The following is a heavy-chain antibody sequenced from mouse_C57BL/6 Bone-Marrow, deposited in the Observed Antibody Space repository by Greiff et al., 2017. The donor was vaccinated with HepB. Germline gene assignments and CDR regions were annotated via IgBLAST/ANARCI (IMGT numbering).Heavy chain of an antibody. CDR2: ISSGGSYT. D-gene: IGHD2-4*01. V-gene: IGHV5-6*01. Sequence: EVKLMESGGDLVKPGGSLKLSCAASGFTFSSYGMSWVRQTPDKRLEWVATISSGGSYTYYPDSVKGRFTISRDNAKNTLYLQMSSLKSEDTAMYYCARHPYDYDPAWFAYWGQGTLVTVSA. CDR3: ARHPYDYDPAWFAY. J-gene: IGHJ3*01. CDR1: GFTFSSYG.